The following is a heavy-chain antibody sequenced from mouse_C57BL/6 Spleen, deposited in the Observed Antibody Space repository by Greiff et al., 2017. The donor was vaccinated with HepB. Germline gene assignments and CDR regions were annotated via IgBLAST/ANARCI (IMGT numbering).Heavy chain of an antibody. V-gene: IGHV1-15*01. Sequence: QVHVKQSGAELVRPGASVTLSCKASGYTFTDYEMHWVKQTPVHGLEWIGAIDPETGGTAYNQKFKGKAILTADKSSSTAYMELRSLTSEDSAVYYCTRLVTVDYWGQGTTLTVSS. D-gene: IGHD2-1*01. CDR1: GYTFTDYE. CDR3: TRLVTVDY. CDR2: IDPETGGT. J-gene: IGHJ2*01.